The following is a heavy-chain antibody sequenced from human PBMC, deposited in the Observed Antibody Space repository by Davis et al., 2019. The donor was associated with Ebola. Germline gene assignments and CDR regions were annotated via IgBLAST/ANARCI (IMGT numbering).Heavy chain of an antibody. V-gene: IGHV4-59*12. CDR2: IFYSGST. CDR3: ARGGAFLGP. CDR1: GASISNYY. D-gene: IGHD2/OR15-2a*01. Sequence: MPSETLSLTCTVSGASISNYYWNWIRQPPGKGPEWIGYIFYSGSTNYNPSLRSRVSMSVETSNNQFSLKLSSVTAADTAVYYCARGGAFLGPWGQGTLVTVSS. J-gene: IGHJ5*02.